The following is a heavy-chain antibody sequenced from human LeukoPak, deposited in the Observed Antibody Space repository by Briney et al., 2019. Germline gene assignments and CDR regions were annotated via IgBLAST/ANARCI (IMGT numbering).Heavy chain of an antibody. CDR2: IRSKAKNYAT. CDR1: GFTFSDSA. CDR3: SSGYYYDDYGMDV. J-gene: IGHJ6*02. Sequence: GGSLRLSCVASGFTFSDSAVHWVRQAPGKGLEWVGRIRSKAKNYATVYDASVKGRFAISRDDSKNTAYLQMNSLKTEDAAVYYCSSGYYYDDYGMDVWGQGTTVTVSS. V-gene: IGHV3-73*01. D-gene: IGHD1-1*01.